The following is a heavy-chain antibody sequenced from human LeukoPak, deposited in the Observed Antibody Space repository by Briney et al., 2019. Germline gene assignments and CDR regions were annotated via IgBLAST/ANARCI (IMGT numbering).Heavy chain of an antibody. V-gene: IGHV1-18*01. Sequence: ASVKVSCKASGYTFTSYGISWVRQAPGQGLEWIGWISAYNGNTNYAQKLQGRVTMTTDTSTSTAYMELRSLRSDDTAVYYCARDIVVGGYYDSSGYWVGLDVWGKGTTVTVSS. CDR1: GYTFTSYG. D-gene: IGHD3-22*01. CDR2: ISAYNGNT. J-gene: IGHJ6*04. CDR3: ARDIVVGGYYDSSGYWVGLDV.